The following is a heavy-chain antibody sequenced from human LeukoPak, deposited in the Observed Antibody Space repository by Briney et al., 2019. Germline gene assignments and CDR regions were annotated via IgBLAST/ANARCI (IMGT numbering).Heavy chain of an antibody. CDR1: GFTFSSYS. CDR3: ARGSSSWYDYYMDV. D-gene: IGHD6-13*01. CDR2: ISSSSSYI. J-gene: IGHJ6*03. Sequence: TGGSLRLSCAASGFTFSSYSMNWVRQAPGKGLEWVSSISSSSSYIYYADSVKGRFTISRDNAKNSLYLQMNSLRAEDTAVYYCARGSSSWYDYYMDVWGKGTTVTVSS. V-gene: IGHV3-21*01.